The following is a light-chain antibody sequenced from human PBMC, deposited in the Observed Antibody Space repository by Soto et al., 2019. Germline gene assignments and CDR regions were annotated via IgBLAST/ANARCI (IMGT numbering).Light chain of an antibody. J-gene: IGLJ2*01. V-gene: IGLV1-44*01. Sequence: QLVLTQPPSASGTPGQRVTISCSGSSSNIGTNPINWYQQLPGTAPKLLIYSNNQRPSGVPDRFSGSKSGTSASLAISGLQSEDEADYYCAAWDDSLNGVLFGGGTKLTVL. CDR2: SNN. CDR3: AAWDDSLNGVL. CDR1: SSNIGTNP.